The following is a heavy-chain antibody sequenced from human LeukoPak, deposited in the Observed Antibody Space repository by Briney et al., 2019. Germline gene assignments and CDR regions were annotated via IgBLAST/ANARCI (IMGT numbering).Heavy chain of an antibody. V-gene: IGHV4-39*07. CDR2: IYYSGST. J-gene: IGHJ6*02. CDR3: ARDEGHYDILTGYLPLGMDV. D-gene: IGHD3-9*01. CDR1: GGSISSSSYY. Sequence: SETLSLTCTVSGGSISSSSYYWGWIRQPPGKGLEWIGSIYYSGSTYYNPSLKSRVTISVDTSKNQFSLKLSSVTAADTAVYYCARDEGHYDILTGYLPLGMDVWGQGTTVTVSS.